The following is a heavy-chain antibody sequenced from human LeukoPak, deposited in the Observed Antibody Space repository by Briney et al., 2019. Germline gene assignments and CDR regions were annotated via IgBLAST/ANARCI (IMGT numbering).Heavy chain of an antibody. D-gene: IGHD2-2*01. V-gene: IGHV1-69*05. Sequence: SVEVSCKASGGTFSSYAISWVRQAPGQGLEWMGGIIPIFGTANYAQKFQGRVTITTDESTSTAYMELSSLRSEDTAVYYCARVSGIVVVPYYYYMDVWGKGTTVTVSS. CDR3: ARVSGIVVVPYYYYMDV. CDR1: GGTFSSYA. J-gene: IGHJ6*03. CDR2: IIPIFGTA.